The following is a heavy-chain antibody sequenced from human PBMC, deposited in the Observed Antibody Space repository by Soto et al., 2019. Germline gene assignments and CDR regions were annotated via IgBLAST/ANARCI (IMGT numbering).Heavy chain of an antibody. CDR3: ARGPPFCR. CDR1: GCSISSGGYS. J-gene: IGHJ4*02. CDR2: VYHSVST. V-gene: IGHV4-30-2*01. D-gene: IGHD3-3*01. Sequence: QLQLQESGSGLVKPSQTLSLTCAVSGCSISSGGYSWSWIRQPPGKGLEWIGYVYHSVSTYYNPSRKTRVTISVDRSKNQFSLNLTSVTAADTTVYYCARGPPFCRWGQGTLVTVSS.